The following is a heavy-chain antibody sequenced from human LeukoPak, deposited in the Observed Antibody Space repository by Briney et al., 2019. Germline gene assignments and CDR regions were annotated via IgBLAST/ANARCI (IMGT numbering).Heavy chain of an antibody. CDR2: INHSGST. V-gene: IGHV4-34*01. J-gene: IGHJ4*02. CDR1: GGSFSGYY. Sequence: SETLSLTCAVYGGSFSGYYWSWIRQPPGKGLEWIGEINHSGSTNYNPSLKSRVTISVDTSKNQFSLKLSSVTAADTAVYYCARNSAEGFDYWGQGTLVTVSS. CDR3: ARNSAEGFDY.